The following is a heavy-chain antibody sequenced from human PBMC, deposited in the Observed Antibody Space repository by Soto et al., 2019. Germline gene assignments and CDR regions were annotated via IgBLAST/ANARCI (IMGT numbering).Heavy chain of an antibody. Sequence: SLVKGYCKATGYTFSDYYIQWVRQTPGQGLEYMGRISPKSGGANYAQKFQGRVTMTRDTSISTDYMELNRLRSDDTAVYYCAKNLLVTIPDAFDIRGQGTMVTVSS. CDR1: GYTFSDYY. V-gene: IGHV1-2*06. CDR2: ISPKSGGA. D-gene: IGHD3-3*01. J-gene: IGHJ3*02. CDR3: AKNLLVTIPDAFDI.